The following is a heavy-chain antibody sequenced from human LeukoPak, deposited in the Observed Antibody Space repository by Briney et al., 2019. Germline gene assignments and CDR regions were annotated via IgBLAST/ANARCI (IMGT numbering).Heavy chain of an antibody. CDR3: ARDRGYTFDY. CDR2: IKSDGSDT. D-gene: IGHD3-22*01. CDR1: GFTFNTYW. V-gene: IGHV3-74*01. Sequence: GGSLRLSCAASGFTFNTYWMHWVRQAPGKGLVWVSRIKSDGSDTTYTDSVKGRFTISRDNAKNTLYLQMNSLSAEDTAMYFCARDRGYTFDYWGQGTLVTVSS. J-gene: IGHJ4*02.